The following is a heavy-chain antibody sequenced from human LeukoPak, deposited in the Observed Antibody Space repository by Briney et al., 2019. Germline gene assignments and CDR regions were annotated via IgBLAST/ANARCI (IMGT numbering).Heavy chain of an antibody. Sequence: PSDTLSLTCAVSGYSISNDYYWGWIRQPPGRGLEWTGHIYHSGSGYYNPPLKSRVAMSVDTSKNQFSLKLSSVTAVDTAVYYCTRKATTGPTKAAFDVWGQGTMVTVSS. V-gene: IGHV4-28*01. CDR1: GYSISNDYY. D-gene: IGHD4-17*01. J-gene: IGHJ3*01. CDR3: TRKATTGPTKAAFDV. CDR2: IYHSGSG.